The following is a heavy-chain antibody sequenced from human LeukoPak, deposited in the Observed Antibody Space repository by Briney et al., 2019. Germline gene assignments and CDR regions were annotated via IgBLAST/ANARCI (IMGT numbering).Heavy chain of an antibody. CDR1: GFTFSSYA. V-gene: IGHV3-30-3*01. CDR3: ARDSSDIVATGEYYFDY. Sequence: GGSLRLSCAASGFTFSSYAMHWVRQAPGKGLEWVAVISYDGSNKYYADSVKGRFTISRDNSKNTLYLQMNSMRAEDTAVYYCARDSSDIVATGEYYFDYWGQGTLVTVSS. CDR2: ISYDGSNK. D-gene: IGHD5-12*01. J-gene: IGHJ4*02.